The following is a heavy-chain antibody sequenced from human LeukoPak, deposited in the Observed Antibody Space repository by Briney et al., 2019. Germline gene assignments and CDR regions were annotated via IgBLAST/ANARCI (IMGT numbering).Heavy chain of an antibody. CDR1: GFTFSSYS. J-gene: IGHJ3*02. V-gene: IGHV3-48*04. CDR2: ISSSSSTI. Sequence: PGGSLRLSCAASGFTFSSYSMNWVRQAPGKGLEWVSYISSSSSTIYYADSVKGRFTISRDNAKNSLYLQMNSLRAEDTAVYYCARGEGSGSYVAFDIWGQGTMVTVSS. CDR3: ARGEGSGSYVAFDI. D-gene: IGHD3-10*01.